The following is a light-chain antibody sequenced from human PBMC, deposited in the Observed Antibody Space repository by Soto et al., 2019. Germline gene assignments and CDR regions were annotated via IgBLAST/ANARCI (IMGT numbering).Light chain of an antibody. CDR2: DAS. CDR1: QSVSSY. V-gene: IGKV3-11*01. CDR3: QQYYTSPPT. Sequence: EIVLTQSPATLSLSPGERATLSCRASQSVSSYLVWYQQKPGQAPRLLIYDASTRATGIPARFSGSGSGTDFTLTISSLEPEDFAVYFCQQYYTSPPTFGQGTKVEI. J-gene: IGKJ1*01.